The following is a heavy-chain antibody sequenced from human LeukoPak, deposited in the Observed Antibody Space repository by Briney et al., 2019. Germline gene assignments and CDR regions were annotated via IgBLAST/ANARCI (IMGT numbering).Heavy chain of an antibody. CDR3: AAIAIDYDGGAEAFDF. Sequence: ASVKVSCKVSGYTLTELSMHWVRQAPGKGLEWVGGFDPEDGETIYAQKFQGRVTMTEDTSTDTAFLDLSSLKVEDTAVYYCAAIAIDYDGGAEAFDFWGQGTLVTVSS. D-gene: IGHD4-17*01. CDR1: GYTLTELS. J-gene: IGHJ3*01. V-gene: IGHV1-24*01. CDR2: FDPEDGET.